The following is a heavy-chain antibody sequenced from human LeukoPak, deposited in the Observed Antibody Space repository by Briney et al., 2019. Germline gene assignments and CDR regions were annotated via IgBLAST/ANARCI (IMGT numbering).Heavy chain of an antibody. V-gene: IGHV4-39*07. J-gene: IGHJ6*03. Sequence: SETLSLTCTVSGGSISSSSYYWGWVRQPPGKGLEWIGSIYYSGSTYYNPSLKSRVTISVDTSKNQFSLKLSSVTAADTAVYYCARGQNPTGARAQYYYYYYYMDVWGKGTTVTVSS. D-gene: IGHD1-26*01. CDR3: ARGQNPTGARAQYYYYYYYMDV. CDR2: IYYSGST. CDR1: GGSISSSSYY.